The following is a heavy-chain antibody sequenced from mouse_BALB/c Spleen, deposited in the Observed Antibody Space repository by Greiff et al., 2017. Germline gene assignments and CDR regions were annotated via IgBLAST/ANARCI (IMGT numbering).Heavy chain of an antibody. D-gene: IGHD2-10*02. CDR1: GFAFSSYD. J-gene: IGHJ4*01. Sequence: EVMLVESGGGLVQPGGSRKLSCAASGFAFSSYDMSWVRQTPEKRLEWVAYISSGGGSTYYPDTVKGRFTISRDNAKNTLYLQMSSLKSEDTAMYYCARRPYAFYAMDYWGQGTSVTVSS. CDR3: ARRPYAFYAMDY. V-gene: IGHV5-12-1*01. CDR2: ISSGGGST.